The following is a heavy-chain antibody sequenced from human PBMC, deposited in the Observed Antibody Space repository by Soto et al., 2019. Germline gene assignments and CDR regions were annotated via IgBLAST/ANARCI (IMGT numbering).Heavy chain of an antibody. J-gene: IGHJ5*02. CDR3: ARDAPYYYDSSGYYGGVNWFDP. Sequence: ASVKVSCKASGYTFTSYDINWVRQATGQGLEWMGWMNPNSGNTGYAQKFQGRVTMTRNTSISTAYMELSSLRSEDTAVYYCARDAPYYYDSSGYYGGVNWFDPWGQGTLVTVSS. CDR2: MNPNSGNT. V-gene: IGHV1-8*01. CDR1: GYTFTSYD. D-gene: IGHD3-22*01.